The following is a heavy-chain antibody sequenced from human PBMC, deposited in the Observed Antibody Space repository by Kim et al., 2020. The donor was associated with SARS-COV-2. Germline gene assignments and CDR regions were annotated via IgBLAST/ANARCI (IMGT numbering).Heavy chain of an antibody. CDR3: ARVLKIQAAAGYFDY. CDR2: ISAYNGNT. D-gene: IGHD6-13*01. V-gene: IGHV1-18*01. Sequence: ASVKVSCKASGYTFTSYGISWVRQAPGQGLEWMGWISAYNGNTNYAQKLQGRVTMTTDTSTSTAYMELRSLRSDDTAVYYCARVLKIQAAAGYFDYWGQGTLVTVSS. CDR1: GYTFTSYG. J-gene: IGHJ4*02.